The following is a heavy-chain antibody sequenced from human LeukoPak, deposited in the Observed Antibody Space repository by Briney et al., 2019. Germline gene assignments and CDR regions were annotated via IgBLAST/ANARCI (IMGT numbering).Heavy chain of an antibody. CDR2: IYYSGST. CDR3: ARVITMVRGVITHIFDY. CDR1: GGSISNYY. Sequence: PSETLSLTCTVSGGSISNYYWNWIRQPPRKGLELIGYIYYSGSTNYNPSLKSRVTISVDTSRNQFSLKLSSVTAADTAVYYCARVITMVRGVITHIFDYWGQGTLVTVSS. V-gene: IGHV4-59*01. J-gene: IGHJ4*02. D-gene: IGHD3-10*01.